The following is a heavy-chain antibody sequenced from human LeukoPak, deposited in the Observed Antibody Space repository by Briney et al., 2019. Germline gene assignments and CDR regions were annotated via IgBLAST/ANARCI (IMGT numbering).Heavy chain of an antibody. CDR1: GYTFTTYD. Sequence: GASVKVSCKASGYTFTTYDVHWVRQAPGQGLEWMGIINPSGRSTSYTQKFQGRVTMTRDTSTSTVYMELNRLRYEDTAVYSCARGAKRWLQFKTSAAFDSWGQGTLVTASS. D-gene: IGHD5-24*01. CDR2: INPSGRST. V-gene: IGHV1-46*01. J-gene: IGHJ4*02. CDR3: ARGAKRWLQFKTSAAFDS.